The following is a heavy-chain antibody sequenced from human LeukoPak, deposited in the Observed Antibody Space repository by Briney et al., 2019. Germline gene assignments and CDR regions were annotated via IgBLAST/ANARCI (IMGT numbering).Heavy chain of an antibody. V-gene: IGHV1-2*02. CDR1: GYTFTLYY. Sequence: ASVRVSCKASGYTFTLYYVNWVRQVPGQGLEWMGWINPHSGGTNYAQKFQGRVTMTRDTSITTAYMELSRLRSDDTAVYYCATPASGYSSNWYGVPGGDWGEGTLVSVSS. D-gene: IGHD6-13*01. CDR3: ATPASGYSSNWYGVPGGD. CDR2: INPHSGGT. J-gene: IGHJ1*01.